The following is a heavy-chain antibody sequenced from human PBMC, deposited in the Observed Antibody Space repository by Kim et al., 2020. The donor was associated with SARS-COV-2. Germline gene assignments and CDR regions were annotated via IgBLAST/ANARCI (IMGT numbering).Heavy chain of an antibody. CDR3: ARGSSLTIFGVVRWFDP. CDR2: IYYSGST. Sequence: SETLSLTCTVSGGSISSYYWSWIRQPQAKGLEWVGYIYYSGSTNYNPSLKSRVILSVDTSKNQYSLKLSSVTAAATAVYYCARGSSLTIFGVVRWFDPWGQGPLVTVSS. V-gene: IGHV4-59*01. CDR1: GGSISSYY. J-gene: IGHJ5*02. D-gene: IGHD3-3*01.